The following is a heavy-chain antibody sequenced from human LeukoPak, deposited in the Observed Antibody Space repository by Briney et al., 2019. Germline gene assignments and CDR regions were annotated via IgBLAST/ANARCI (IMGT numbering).Heavy chain of an antibody. J-gene: IGHJ4*02. Sequence: VASVKVSCKASGYTFTGYYMHWVRQAPGQGLEWMGGIIPVSGTTNNAQKFQGRVTITADESTTTAYMELSSLRSEDTAVYYCASSAYTGGVFDNWGQGTLVTVSS. D-gene: IGHD2-8*02. CDR1: GYTFTGYY. CDR2: IIPVSGTT. V-gene: IGHV1-69*13. CDR3: ASSAYTGGVFDN.